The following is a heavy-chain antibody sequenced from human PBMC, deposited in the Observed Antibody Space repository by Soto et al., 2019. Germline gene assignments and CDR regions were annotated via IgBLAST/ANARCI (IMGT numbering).Heavy chain of an antibody. CDR1: GGTFSSYT. CDR2: IIPILGIA. J-gene: IGHJ6*03. V-gene: IGHV1-69*08. D-gene: IGHD5-12*01. Sequence: QVQLVQSGAEVKKPGSSVKVSCKASGGTFSSYTISWVRQAPGQGLEWMGRIIPILGIANYAQKFQGRVTITADKSTSTAYMELSSLRSEDTAVYYCARDIVATIASGYYYMDVWGKGTTVTVSS. CDR3: ARDIVATIASGYYYMDV.